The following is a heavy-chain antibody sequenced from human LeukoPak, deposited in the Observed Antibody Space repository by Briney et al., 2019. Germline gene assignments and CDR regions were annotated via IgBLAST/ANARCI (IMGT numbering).Heavy chain of an antibody. CDR3: ARAVGYVWGSYRPPCYFDY. V-gene: IGHV1-24*01. D-gene: IGHD3-16*02. Sequence: GASVKVSCKVSGYTLTELSMHWVRQAPGKGLEWMGGFDPEDGETIYAQKFQGRVTMTTDTSTSTAYMELRSLRSDDTAVYYCARAVGYVWGSYRPPCYFDYWGQGTLVTVSS. J-gene: IGHJ4*02. CDR2: FDPEDGET. CDR1: GYTLTELS.